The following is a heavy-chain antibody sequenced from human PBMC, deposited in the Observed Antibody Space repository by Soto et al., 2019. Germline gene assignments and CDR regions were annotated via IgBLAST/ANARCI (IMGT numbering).Heavy chain of an antibody. V-gene: IGHV4-59*01. CDR1: GGSISSYY. CDR2: IYYSGST. D-gene: IGHD2-2*01. J-gene: IGHJ6*02. Sequence: SETLSLTCTVSGGSISSYYWSWIRQPPGKGLEWIGYIYYSGSTNYNPSLKGRVTISVDTSKNQFSLKLSSVTAADTAVYYCARGGKYCSSTSCYRLYYYYGMDVWGQGTTVTVSS. CDR3: ARGGKYCSSTSCYRLYYYYGMDV.